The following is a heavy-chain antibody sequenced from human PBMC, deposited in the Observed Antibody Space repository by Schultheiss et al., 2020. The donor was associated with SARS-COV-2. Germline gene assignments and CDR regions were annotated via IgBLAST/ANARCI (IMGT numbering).Heavy chain of an antibody. V-gene: IGHV4-61*01. Sequence: SQTLSLTCTVSGGSISSSSYYWSWIRQPPGKGLEWIGYIYYSGSTNYNPSLKSRVTISVDTSKNQFSLKLSSVTAADTAVYYCAREPRGFSYGTFDYWGQGTLVTVSS. J-gene: IGHJ4*02. CDR3: AREPRGFSYGTFDY. CDR1: GGSISSSSYY. D-gene: IGHD5-18*01. CDR2: IYYSGST.